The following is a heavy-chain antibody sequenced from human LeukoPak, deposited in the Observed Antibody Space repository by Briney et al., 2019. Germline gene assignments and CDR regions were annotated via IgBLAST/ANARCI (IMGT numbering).Heavy chain of an antibody. D-gene: IGHD3-22*01. CDR3: AKDRSSGPHYYYGLDV. Sequence: HPGRSLRLSCAASGFTFSSYGIHWVRQSPGKGLEWVAVVSYLGNDQFYAESVKGRFTISRDNSKNTVFLQMNSLSAEDTAVYYCAKDRSSGPHYYYGLDVWGRGTTVIVSS. CDR1: GFTFSSYG. CDR2: VSYLGNDQ. J-gene: IGHJ6*02. V-gene: IGHV3-30*18.